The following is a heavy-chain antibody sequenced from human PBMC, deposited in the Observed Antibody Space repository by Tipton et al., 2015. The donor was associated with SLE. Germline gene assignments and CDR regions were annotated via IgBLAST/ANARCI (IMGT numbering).Heavy chain of an antibody. CDR3: ARDPGSSSLLGYGMDV. D-gene: IGHD6-13*01. V-gene: IGHV3-11*06. CDR1: GFTFSDYY. J-gene: IGHJ6*02. CDR2: ISSSSSYI. Sequence: SLRLSCAASGFTFSDYYMSWIRQAPGKGLEWVSYISSSSSYIYYADSVKGRFTISRDNAKNSLYLQMNSLRAEDTAVYYCARDPGSSSLLGYGMDVWGQGTTVTVSS.